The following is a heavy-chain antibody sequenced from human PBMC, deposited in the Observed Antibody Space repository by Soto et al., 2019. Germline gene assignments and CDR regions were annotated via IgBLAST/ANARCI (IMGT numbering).Heavy chain of an antibody. CDR3: ARYYGSGSYPIPTRLGPFDY. CDR1: GGSISSGDYY. CDR2: IYYSGST. V-gene: IGHV4-30-4*01. D-gene: IGHD3-10*01. J-gene: IGHJ4*02. Sequence: TSETLSLTCTVSGGSISSGDYYWSWIRQPPGKGLEWIGYIYYSGSTYYNPSLKSRVTISVDTSKNQFSLKLSSVTAADTAVYYCARYYGSGSYPIPTRLGPFDYWGQGTLVTVSS.